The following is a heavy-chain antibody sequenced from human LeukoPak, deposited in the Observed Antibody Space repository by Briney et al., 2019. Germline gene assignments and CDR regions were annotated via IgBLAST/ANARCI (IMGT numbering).Heavy chain of an antibody. V-gene: IGHV4-30-4*01. CDR2: IYYSGST. CDR1: GGSISSGDYY. D-gene: IGHD5-12*01. J-gene: IGHJ5*02. CDR3: ARGSAGYSGYENYWFDP. Sequence: SETLSLTCTVSGGSISSGDYYWSWIRQPPGKGLEWIGYIYYSGSTYYNPSFKSRVTISVDTSRNQFSLKLSSVTAADTAVYYCARGSAGYSGYENYWFDPWGQGTLVTVSS.